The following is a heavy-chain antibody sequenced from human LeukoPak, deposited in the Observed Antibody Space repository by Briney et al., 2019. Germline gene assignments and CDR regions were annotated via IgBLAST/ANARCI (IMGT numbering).Heavy chain of an antibody. CDR1: GGTFSSYA. CDR2: IIPIFGTA. D-gene: IGHD1-7*01. J-gene: IGHJ4*02. Sequence: ASVKVSCEASGGTFSSYAISWVRQAPGQGLEWMGGIIPIFGTANYAQKFQGRVTITADESTSTAYMELSSLRSEDTAVYYCARGGDNWNYPSDYWGQGTLVTVSS. V-gene: IGHV1-69*13. CDR3: ARGGDNWNYPSDY.